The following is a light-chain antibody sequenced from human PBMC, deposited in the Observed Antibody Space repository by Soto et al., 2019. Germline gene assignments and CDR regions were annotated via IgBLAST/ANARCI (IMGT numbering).Light chain of an antibody. Sequence: EIVMTQSPATLSVSPGERATLSCRASQSVSSNLAWYQQKPGQAPRLLIYGASNRATGIPARFSGSGSGTEFTLTISSLQSEDFAVYYCQKYNNWPHTFGQGTKVDIK. V-gene: IGKV3-15*01. CDR1: QSVSSN. CDR2: GAS. CDR3: QKYNNWPHT. J-gene: IGKJ1*01.